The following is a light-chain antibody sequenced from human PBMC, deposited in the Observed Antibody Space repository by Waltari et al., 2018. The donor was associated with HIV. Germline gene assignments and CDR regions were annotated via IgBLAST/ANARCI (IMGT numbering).Light chain of an antibody. CDR2: KAS. CDR3: QQYNTYSPT. V-gene: IGKV1-5*03. CDR1: QSISSW. Sequence: DIQMTQSPSTLSAFVGDRVTITCRASQSISSWLAWYQQKPGKAPKLLIDKASTLQSGGPSRFSGSGSGTEFTLTISSLQPDDFATYYCQQYNTYSPTFGQGTKLEIK. J-gene: IGKJ2*01.